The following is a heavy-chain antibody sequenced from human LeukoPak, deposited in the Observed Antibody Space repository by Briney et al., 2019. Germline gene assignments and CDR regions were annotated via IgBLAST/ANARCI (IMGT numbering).Heavy chain of an antibody. V-gene: IGHV4-39*01. CDR1: GGSISSASYF. Sequence: SETLSLTCTVSGGSISSASYFWGWIRQPPGKGLEWIGTIYYSGSTNYNASLKSRVTMSGDPSRSQFSLRLSPVNAADTAVYYCAKAGARYSDSSGLYAFDFWGRGTMVTVSS. D-gene: IGHD3-22*01. CDR3: AKAGARYSDSSGLYAFDF. CDR2: IYYSGST. J-gene: IGHJ3*01.